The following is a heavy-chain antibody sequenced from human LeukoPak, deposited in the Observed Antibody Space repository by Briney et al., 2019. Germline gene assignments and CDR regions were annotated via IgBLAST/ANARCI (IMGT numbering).Heavy chain of an antibody. D-gene: IGHD3-3*01. Sequence: SVKVSCKASGGTFSSYAISWVRQAPGQGLEWMGGIIPIFGTANYAQKFQGRVTITTDESTSTAYMELSSLGSEDTAVYYCARTHLTISGVYYYYYYMDVWGKGTTVTVSS. J-gene: IGHJ6*03. V-gene: IGHV1-69*05. CDR2: IIPIFGTA. CDR1: GGTFSSYA. CDR3: ARTHLTISGVYYYYYYMDV.